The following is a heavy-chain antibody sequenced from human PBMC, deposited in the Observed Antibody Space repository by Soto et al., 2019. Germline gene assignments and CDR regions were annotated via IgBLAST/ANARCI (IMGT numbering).Heavy chain of an antibody. V-gene: IGHV3-23*01. D-gene: IGHD1-7*01. CDR3: AKGRGPNWNCDY. Sequence: EVQLLESGGGSVQPGGSLRLSCAASGFTFSSYAMHWVRRPPGKGLEWVSSISGSGGTAYYADSVKGRFSISRDSLVNTLYLQMNSLRAEDTAVYYCAKGRGPNWNCDYWGQGTLVTVSP. J-gene: IGHJ4*02. CDR1: GFTFSSYA. CDR2: ISGSGGTA.